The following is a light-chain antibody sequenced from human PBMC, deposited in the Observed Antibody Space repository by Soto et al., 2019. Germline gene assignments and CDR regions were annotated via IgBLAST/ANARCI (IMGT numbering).Light chain of an antibody. V-gene: IGKV3-20*01. Sequence: EIVLTPSPCTLSLSPGERATLSCRASQSVSSNYLAWYQQKPGQAPRLLIYGASSRATGLPDRFSGSGSGTDFTLTISRLEPEDFAVYYCQQYGSSATFGGGTKVEIK. CDR3: QQYGSSAT. J-gene: IGKJ4*01. CDR2: GAS. CDR1: QSVSSNY.